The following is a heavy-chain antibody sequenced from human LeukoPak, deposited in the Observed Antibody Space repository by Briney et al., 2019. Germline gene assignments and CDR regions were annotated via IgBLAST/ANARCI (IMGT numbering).Heavy chain of an antibody. CDR2: IYYSGST. J-gene: IGHJ4*02. Sequence: SQTLSLTCTVSGGSISSGDYYWSWIRQPPGKGLEWIGYIYYSGSTYYNPSLRSRVTISVDTSKNQFSLKLSSVTAADTAVYYCARGVISLGAGGYCSSTSCTTFDYWGQGTLVTVSS. CDR1: GGSISSGDYY. D-gene: IGHD2-2*01. CDR3: ARGVISLGAGGYCSSTSCTTFDY. V-gene: IGHV4-30-4*01.